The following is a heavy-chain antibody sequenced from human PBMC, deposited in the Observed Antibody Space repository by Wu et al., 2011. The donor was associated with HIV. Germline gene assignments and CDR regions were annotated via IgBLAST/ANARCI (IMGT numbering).Heavy chain of an antibody. CDR1: GYTFTSYD. J-gene: IGHJ6*03. Sequence: QVQLVQSGAEVKKPGASVKVSCKASGYTFTSYDINWVRQATGQGLEWMGWMNPNSGNTGYAQKFQGRVTMTRNTSISTAYMELSSLRSEDTAVYYXARGLYCGGDCYYYYYYYYMDVWGKGTTVTVS. CDR3: ARGLYCGGDCYYYYYYYYMDV. D-gene: IGHD2-21*01. CDR2: MNPNSGNT. V-gene: IGHV1-8*02.